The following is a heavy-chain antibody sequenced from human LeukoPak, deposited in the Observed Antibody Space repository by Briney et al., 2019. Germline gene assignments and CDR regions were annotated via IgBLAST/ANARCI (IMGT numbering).Heavy chain of an antibody. J-gene: IGHJ4*02. CDR2: ISGSGGST. CDR1: GFTFSSYA. D-gene: IGHD5-24*01. V-gene: IGHV3-23*01. Sequence: GGSLRLSCAASGFTFSSYAMSWVRQAPGRGLEWVSAISGSGGSTYYADSVKGRFTISRDNSKNTLYLQMNSLRAEDTAVYYCAKDLEDGFVWVYYFDYWGQGTLVTVS. CDR3: AKDLEDGFVWVYYFDY.